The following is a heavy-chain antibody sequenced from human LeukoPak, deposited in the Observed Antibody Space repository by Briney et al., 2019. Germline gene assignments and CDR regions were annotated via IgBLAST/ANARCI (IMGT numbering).Heavy chain of an antibody. J-gene: IGHJ4*02. CDR3: ARARLDSSGRFDY. CDR1: GGSFSTYY. D-gene: IGHD3-22*01. Sequence: PSETLSLTCTVSGGSFSTYYWSWIRQPPGKGLEWIGYIYYSGNTDYNPSLESRVTMSLDTSKTQFSLRLSSVTAADTAVYYCARARLDSSGRFDYWGQGTLVTVSS. CDR2: IYYSGNT. V-gene: IGHV4-59*01.